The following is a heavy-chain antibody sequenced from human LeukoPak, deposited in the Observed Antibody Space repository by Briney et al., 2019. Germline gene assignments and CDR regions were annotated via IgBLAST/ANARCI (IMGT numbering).Heavy chain of an antibody. CDR1: GFSFDAYA. CDR2: ISWNSGYK. D-gene: IGHD5-18*01. CDR3: TKVRGTYSSGYFFDN. J-gene: IGHJ4*02. V-gene: IGHV3-9*01. Sequence: GGSLRLSCAASGFSFDAYAMHWVRQAPGKGLEWLSIISWNSGYKGYADSVTGRFTISRDNAKNSVYLQMYSRRAEDTAFYYCTKVRGTYSSGYFFDNWGQGALVTVSS.